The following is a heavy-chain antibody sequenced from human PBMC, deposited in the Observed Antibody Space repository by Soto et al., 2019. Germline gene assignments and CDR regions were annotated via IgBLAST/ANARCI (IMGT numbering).Heavy chain of an antibody. D-gene: IGHD6-13*01. CDR2: TYYRSKWYN. Sequence: SQTLSLTCAISGDSVSSNSAAWNWIRQSPSRGLEWLGRTYYRSKWYNDYAVSVKSRITINPDTSKNQFSLQLNSVTPEDTAAYYCARVYSSSWYIRSYYYYYGMDVSGPATRGTVSS. V-gene: IGHV6-1*01. CDR3: ARVYSSSWYIRSYYYYYGMDV. J-gene: IGHJ6*02. CDR1: GDSVSSNSAA.